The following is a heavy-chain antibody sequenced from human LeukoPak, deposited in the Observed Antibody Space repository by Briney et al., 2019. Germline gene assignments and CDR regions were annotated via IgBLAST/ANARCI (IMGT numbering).Heavy chain of an antibody. J-gene: IGHJ6*02. D-gene: IGHD2-2*01. V-gene: IGHV3-30-3*01. Sequence: GGSLRLSCAASGFTFSSYAMHWVRQAPGKGLEWVAVISYDRSNKYYADSVKGRFTISRDNSKNTLYLQMNSLRAEDTAVYYCARVGRVVPAATYYYGMDVWGQGTTVTVSS. CDR3: ARVGRVVPAATYYYGMDV. CDR1: GFTFSSYA. CDR2: ISYDRSNK.